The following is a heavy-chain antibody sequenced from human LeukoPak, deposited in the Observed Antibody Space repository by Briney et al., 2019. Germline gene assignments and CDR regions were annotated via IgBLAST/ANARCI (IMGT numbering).Heavy chain of an antibody. J-gene: IGHJ4*02. CDR2: ISSHGSST. CDR3: ASGYGDLGAY. CDR1: GFTFSNYW. D-gene: IGHD4-17*01. Sequence: QSGGSLRLSCAASGFTFSNYWMHWVRHAPGRGLVWVSGISSHGSSTNHADSVKGRFTISRDNAKNTLHLQMNSLRAEDTAVYYYASGYGDLGAYWGQGTLVTVSS. V-gene: IGHV3-74*01.